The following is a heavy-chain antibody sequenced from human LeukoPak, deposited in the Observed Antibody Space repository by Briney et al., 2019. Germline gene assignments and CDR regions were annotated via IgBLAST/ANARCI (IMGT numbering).Heavy chain of an antibody. CDR2: INPNSGGT. V-gene: IGHV1-2*02. CDR3: ARDYGDPDTNAVSDY. D-gene: IGHD4-17*01. Sequence: ASVKVSCKASGYTFTGYYMHWVRQAPGQGLEWMGWINPNSGGTNYAQKFQGRVTMTRDTSISTAYMELSRLRSNDTAVYYCARDYGDPDTNAVSDYWGQGTLVTVSS. CDR1: GYTFTGYY. J-gene: IGHJ4*02.